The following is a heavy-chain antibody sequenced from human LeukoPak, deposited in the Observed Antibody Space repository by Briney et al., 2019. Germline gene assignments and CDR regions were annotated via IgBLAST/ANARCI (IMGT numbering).Heavy chain of an antibody. V-gene: IGHV3-7*01. CDR2: IKQDASEK. CDR1: GFTFSSYY. CDR3: AREQVDY. J-gene: IGHJ4*02. Sequence: GGSLRLSCVDSGFTFSSYYMAWVRQAPGRGLQWVANIKQDASEKFYVDSVKGRFTISRDNAKNSLYLQMNSLRAEDTAVYYCAREQVDYWGQGTLVTVSS.